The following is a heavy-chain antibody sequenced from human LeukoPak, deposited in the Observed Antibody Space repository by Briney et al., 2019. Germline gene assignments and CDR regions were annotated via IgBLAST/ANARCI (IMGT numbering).Heavy chain of an antibody. CDR1: GFTFSNYA. CDR2: ISGSGGGT. J-gene: IGHJ4*02. D-gene: IGHD3-10*01. Sequence: GGSLRLSCAASGFTFSNYAMSWVRQAPGKGLEWVSAISGSGGGTYYADSVKGRFTISRDNSKNTLYLQMNSLRAEDTAVYYCAKGPLRLSTVRGVTPFDYWGQGTLVTVSS. V-gene: IGHV3-23*01. CDR3: AKGPLRLSTVRGVTPFDY.